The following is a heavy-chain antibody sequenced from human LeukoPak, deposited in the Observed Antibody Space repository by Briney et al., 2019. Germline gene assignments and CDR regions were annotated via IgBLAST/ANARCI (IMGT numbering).Heavy chain of an antibody. CDR3: ARRSLYSISSGITP. D-gene: IGHD6-6*01. CDR2: ISQSGST. CDR1: AGSFHGYY. V-gene: IGHV4-34*01. J-gene: IGHJ5*02. Sequence: SETLSLTCAVYAGSFHGYYWNWIRQPPGKGREWIGDISQSGSTNYNPSLKSRVTISVATSKNQVSLKLNSVTAADTAVYYCARRSLYSISSGITPWGQGTLVTVSS.